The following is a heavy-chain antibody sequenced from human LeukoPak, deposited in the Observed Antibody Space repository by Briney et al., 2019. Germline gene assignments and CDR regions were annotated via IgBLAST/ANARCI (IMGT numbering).Heavy chain of an antibody. CDR1: GFTFSTCA. D-gene: IGHD3-16*01. J-gene: IGHJ6*02. V-gene: IGHV3-7*03. CDR3: ARGGGLDV. Sequence: GGSLRLSCAASGFTFSTCAMSWVRQAPGKGLEWVASINHNGNVNYYVDSVKGRFTISRDNAKNSLYLQMSNLRAEDTAVYFCARGGGLDVWGQGATVTVSS. CDR2: INHNGNVN.